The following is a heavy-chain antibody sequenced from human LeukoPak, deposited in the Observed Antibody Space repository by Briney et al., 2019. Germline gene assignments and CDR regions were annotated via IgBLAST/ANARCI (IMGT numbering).Heavy chain of an antibody. CDR3: ARVGGWYYNY. CDR2: INHSGST. D-gene: IGHD6-19*01. J-gene: IGHJ4*02. V-gene: IGHV4-34*01. Sequence: PSETLSLTCAVYGGAFSGYYWSWIRQPPGKGLERIWGINHSGSTNYNPSLKSRVTISVDTSKNQFSLKLSSVTAADTAVYYCARVGGWYYNYWGQGTLVTVSS. CDR1: GGAFSGYY.